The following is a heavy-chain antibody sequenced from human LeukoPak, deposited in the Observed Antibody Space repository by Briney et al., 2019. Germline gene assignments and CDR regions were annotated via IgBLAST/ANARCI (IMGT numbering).Heavy chain of an antibody. CDR3: TRHSMDYYDSSGYN. CDR1: GFTFSGSA. V-gene: IGHV3-73*01. CDR2: IRSKANSYST. J-gene: IGHJ4*02. D-gene: IGHD3-22*01. Sequence: GGSLRLSXAASGFTFSGSAMHWVRQASGKGLEWVGRIRSKANSYSTAYAASVKGRFTISRDDSKNTAYLQVNSLKTEDTAVYYCTRHSMDYYDSSGYNWGQGTLVTVSS.